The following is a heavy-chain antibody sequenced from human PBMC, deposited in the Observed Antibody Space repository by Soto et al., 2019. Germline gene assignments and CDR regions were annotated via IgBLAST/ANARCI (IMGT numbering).Heavy chain of an antibody. V-gene: IGHV3-30*18. D-gene: IGHD3-22*01. Sequence: GGSLRLSCAASGFTFSSYDMHWVRQSPGKGLEWVAVISYDGSNKYYADSVKGRFTISRDNSKNTLYLQMNSLRAEDTAVYYCAKVRRGYYDSKDDYYYGMDVWGQGTTVTVSS. CDR1: GFTFSSYD. J-gene: IGHJ6*02. CDR2: ISYDGSNK. CDR3: AKVRRGYYDSKDDYYYGMDV.